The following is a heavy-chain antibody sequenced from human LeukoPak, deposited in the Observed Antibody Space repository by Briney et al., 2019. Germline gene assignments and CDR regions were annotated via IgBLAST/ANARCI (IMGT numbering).Heavy chain of an antibody. CDR1: GFTFSNYW. J-gene: IGHJ4*02. CDR2: INSDGSST. Sequence: QPGGSLRLSCAASGFTFSNYWMHWVRQAPGKGLVWVSRINSDGSSTSYADSVKGRFTISRDNAKNTLYLQMNSLRAEDTAIYYCASDYCSSTSCYLAGVDYCGQGTLGTVSS. V-gene: IGHV3-74*01. CDR3: ASDYCSSTSCYLAGVDY. D-gene: IGHD2-2*01.